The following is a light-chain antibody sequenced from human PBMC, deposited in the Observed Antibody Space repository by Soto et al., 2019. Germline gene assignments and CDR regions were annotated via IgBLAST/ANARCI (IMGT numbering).Light chain of an antibody. J-gene: IGKJ2*01. CDR1: QRVNSH. CDR2: DAA. Sequence: ERVLTQSPATLSVSPGERATISCRADQRVNSHLAWYQQKPGQAPRLLIYDAADRTNGLPARFSGSGSGTEFTLTISSLQPEDFAVYYCQQYNDWPYTFGQGNKLEIK. V-gene: IGKV3-15*01. CDR3: QQYNDWPYT.